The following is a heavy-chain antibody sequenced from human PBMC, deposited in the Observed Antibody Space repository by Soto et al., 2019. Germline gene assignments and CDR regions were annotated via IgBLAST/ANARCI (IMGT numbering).Heavy chain of an antibody. V-gene: IGHV3-33*01. J-gene: IGHJ4*02. D-gene: IGHD2-21*02. CDR2: IWYDGSNK. CDR3: ARGWGLTADY. Sequence: QVQLVESGGGVVQPGRSLRLSCAASGFILSSYGMHWVRQAPGKGLEWVAVIWYDGSNKYYADSVKGRFTISRDNSTNTLYVQMNSLRVEDTAVYYCARGWGLTADYWGQGTLVTVSS. CDR1: GFILSSYG.